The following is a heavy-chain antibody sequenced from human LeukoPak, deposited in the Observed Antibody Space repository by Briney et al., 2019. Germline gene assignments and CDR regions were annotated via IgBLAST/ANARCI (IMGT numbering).Heavy chain of an antibody. CDR1: GFTFGSYG. J-gene: IGHJ4*02. CDR2: ISYDGSNK. V-gene: IGHV3-30*18. Sequence: GRSLRLSCAASGFTFGSYGMHWVRQAPGKGLEWVAVISYDGSNKYYADSVKGRFTISRDNSKNTLYLQMNSLRAEDTAVYYCAKDRDYYDSSGPFDYWGQGTLVTVSS. CDR3: AKDRDYYDSSGPFDY. D-gene: IGHD3-22*01.